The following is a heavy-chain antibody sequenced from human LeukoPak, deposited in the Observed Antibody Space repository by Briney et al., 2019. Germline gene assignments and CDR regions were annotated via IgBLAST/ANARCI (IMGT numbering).Heavy chain of an antibody. Sequence: PSETLSLTCTVSGGSTSSYYWSWIRQPPGKGLEWIGYIYYSGSTNYNPSLKSRVTISVDTSKNQFSLKLSSVTAADTAVYYCARAGGGYQLPPGYFDYWGQGTLVTVSS. CDR1: GGSTSSYY. D-gene: IGHD2-2*01. CDR2: IYYSGST. CDR3: ARAGGGYQLPPGYFDY. V-gene: IGHV4-59*01. J-gene: IGHJ4*02.